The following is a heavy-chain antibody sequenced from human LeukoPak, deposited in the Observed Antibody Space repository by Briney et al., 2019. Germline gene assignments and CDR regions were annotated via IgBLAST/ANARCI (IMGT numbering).Heavy chain of an antibody. D-gene: IGHD5-24*01. Sequence: GGSLRLSCAASGITFSSHAMSWVRQAPGKGLVWVSLISGSGGHTYYGDSVKGRLTISRDNSTNRLYLQMNSLRPEDTAVYYCAKGGAATMRDGYNYYYYYMEVWGRGTTVTVSS. V-gene: IGHV3-23*01. J-gene: IGHJ6*03. CDR3: AKGGAATMRDGYNYYYYYMEV. CDR1: GITFSSHA. CDR2: ISGSGGHT.